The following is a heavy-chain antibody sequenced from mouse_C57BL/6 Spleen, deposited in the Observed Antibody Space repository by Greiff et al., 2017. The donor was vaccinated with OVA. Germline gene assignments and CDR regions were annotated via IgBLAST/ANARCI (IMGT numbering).Heavy chain of an antibody. CDR3: ARHYYGRAYAMDY. D-gene: IGHD1-1*01. CDR1: GFSLTSYG. V-gene: IGHV2-6-1*01. J-gene: IGHJ4*01. Sequence: QVQLKESGPGLVAPSQSLSITCTVSGFSLTSYGVHWVRQPPGKGLEWLVVIWSDGSTTYNSALKSRLSISKDNSKSQVFLKMNSLQTDDTAMYYCARHYYGRAYAMDYWGQGTSVTVSS. CDR2: IWSDGST.